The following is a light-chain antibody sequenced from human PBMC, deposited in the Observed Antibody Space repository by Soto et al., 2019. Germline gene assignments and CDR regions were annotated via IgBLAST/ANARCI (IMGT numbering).Light chain of an antibody. V-gene: IGKV4-1*01. CDR1: QRVLSSSNNKNY. Sequence: IVMTQSPASLAVSLGERATINCKSSQRVLSSSNNKNYLAWYQQRPGKPPKVLIYWASTRASGVPDRFSGSGSGTDFTLTITSLQAEDVALYYCQQYYRSPYTFGQGTKLEI. J-gene: IGKJ2*01. CDR2: WAS. CDR3: QQYYRSPYT.